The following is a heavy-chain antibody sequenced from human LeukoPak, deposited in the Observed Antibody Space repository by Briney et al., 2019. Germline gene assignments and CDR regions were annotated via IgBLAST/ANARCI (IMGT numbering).Heavy chain of an antibody. CDR2: ISWNSGSI. Sequence: GGSLRLSCAASGFTFDDYAMHWVRQAPGKGLEWVSGISWNSGSIGYADSVKGRFTISRDNAKNSLYLQMNSLRAEDTALYYCAKDRAMVPLGHFDYWGQGTLVTVSS. CDR1: GFTFDDYA. V-gene: IGHV3-9*01. D-gene: IGHD5-18*01. J-gene: IGHJ4*02. CDR3: AKDRAMVPLGHFDY.